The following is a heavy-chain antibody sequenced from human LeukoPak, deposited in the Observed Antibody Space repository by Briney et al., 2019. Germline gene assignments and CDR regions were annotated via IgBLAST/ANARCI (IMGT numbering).Heavy chain of an antibody. CDR2: IKQDGSEK. D-gene: IGHD3-22*01. Sequence: GGSLRLSCAASGFSFSTYWMSWVRQAPGKGLEWVANIKQDGSEKYYVDSVKGRFTISRDNAKNSLYLQMNSLRGEDTAVYYCARGHTMIAFGGGQGTLVTVSS. CDR3: ARGHTMIAFG. V-gene: IGHV3-7*04. CDR1: GFSFSTYW. J-gene: IGHJ4*02.